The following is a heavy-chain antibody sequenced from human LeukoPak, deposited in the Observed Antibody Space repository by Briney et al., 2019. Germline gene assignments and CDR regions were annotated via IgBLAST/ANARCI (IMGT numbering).Heavy chain of an antibody. CDR2: VSPDSGGT. Sequence: ASVMVSCKTSGYTFIAYYIHWVRPAPGQGLEWMGWVSPDSGGTISAQKFQGRVTMTRHTSVSTAYMELSSLTVDDTAVYYCARSSKTDHFDAFDLWGQGTMVTVSS. D-gene: IGHD1-14*01. J-gene: IGHJ3*01. V-gene: IGHV1-2*02. CDR1: GYTFIAYY. CDR3: ARSSKTDHFDAFDL.